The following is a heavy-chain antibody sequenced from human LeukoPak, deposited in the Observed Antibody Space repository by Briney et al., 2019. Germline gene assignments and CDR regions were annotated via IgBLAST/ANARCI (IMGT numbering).Heavy chain of an antibody. V-gene: IGHV3-23*01. Sequence: GGSLRLSCAASGFTFSSYAMSWVRQAPGKGLEWVSAISGSGGSTYYADSVKGRFTISRDNSKNTLYLQMNSLRAEDTAVYYCAKVRRCSGGSCDRYYFGYWGQGTLVTVSS. D-gene: IGHD2-15*01. CDR1: GFTFSSYA. CDR2: ISGSGGST. CDR3: AKVRRCSGGSCDRYYFGY. J-gene: IGHJ4*02.